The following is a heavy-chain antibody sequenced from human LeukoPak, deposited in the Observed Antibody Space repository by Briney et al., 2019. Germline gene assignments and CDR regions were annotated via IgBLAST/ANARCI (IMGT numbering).Heavy chain of an antibody. J-gene: IGHJ4*02. Sequence: SGGSLRLSCAASGFTFSSYGMHWVRQAPGKGLEWVAVIWYDGSNKYYADSVKGRFTISRYNSKNTLYLQMNSLRAEDTAVYYCARPHDSSGYYRYWFDYWGQGTRVTVSS. CDR3: ARPHDSSGYYRYWFDY. D-gene: IGHD3-22*01. CDR1: GFTFSSYG. V-gene: IGHV3-33*01. CDR2: IWYDGSNK.